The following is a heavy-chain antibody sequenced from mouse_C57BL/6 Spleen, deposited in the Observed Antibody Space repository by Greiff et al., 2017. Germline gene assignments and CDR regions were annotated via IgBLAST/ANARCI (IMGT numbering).Heavy chain of an antibody. D-gene: IGHD1-1*02. CDR3: TRYYATYYFDY. CDR2: IYPGNSDT. CDR1: GYTFTSYW. V-gene: IGHV1-5*01. Sequence: EVQLQQSGTVLARPGASVKMSCKTSGYTFTSYWMHWVKQRPGQGLEWIGAIYPGNSDTSYNQQFKGKAKLTAVTSASTAYMELSSLTNEDSAVYYWTRYYATYYFDYWGQGTTLTVAS. J-gene: IGHJ2*01.